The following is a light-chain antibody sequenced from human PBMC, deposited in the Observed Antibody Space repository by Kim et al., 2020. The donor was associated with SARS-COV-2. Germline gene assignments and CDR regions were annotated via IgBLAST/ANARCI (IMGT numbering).Light chain of an antibody. V-gene: IGKV3-20*01. Sequence: LSPGERATLSCRASQSVTSNSLGWYQQKPGQAPRLIIYAASSRATGIPDRFSGSGSGTDFTLTISRLEPEDFATYYCQQYGTSPPVTFGRGTRLEIK. CDR1: QSVTSNS. CDR2: AAS. CDR3: QQYGTSPPVT. J-gene: IGKJ5*01.